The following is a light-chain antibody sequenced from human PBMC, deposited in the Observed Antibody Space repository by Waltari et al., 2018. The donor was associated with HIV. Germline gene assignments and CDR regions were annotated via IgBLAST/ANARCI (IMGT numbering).Light chain of an antibody. V-gene: IGLV3-21*02. CDR3: QVWDGRGDPVI. CDR1: NIAATKS. CDR2: DDR. Sequence: SYVLTQPPSVSVAPGQTARITCGGNNIAATKSVHWYRLNPGQAPVVVIYDDRDRPSGIPDRFSGSSSGDTATLTISRAEAGDEADYYCQVWDGRGDPVIFGGGTKLVVV. J-gene: IGLJ2*01.